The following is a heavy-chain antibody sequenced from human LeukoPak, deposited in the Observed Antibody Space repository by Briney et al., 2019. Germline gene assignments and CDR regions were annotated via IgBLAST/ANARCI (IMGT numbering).Heavy chain of an antibody. V-gene: IGHV3-30*18. J-gene: IGHJ4*02. CDR1: EFTFSSYG. D-gene: IGHD3-10*01. CDR3: AKDRFPYGPGTTYYFDY. CDR2: ISYDGSNE. Sequence: GGSLRLSCAASEFTFSSYGIHWVRQAPGKGLEWVAVISYDGSNEYYADSVKGRFTISRDNSKNTLYLQMNSLRGEDTAMYYCAKDRFPYGPGTTYYFDYWGQGTLVTVSS.